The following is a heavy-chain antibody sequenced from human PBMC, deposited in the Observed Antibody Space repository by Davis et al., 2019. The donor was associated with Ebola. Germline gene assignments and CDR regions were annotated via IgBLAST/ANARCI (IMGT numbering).Heavy chain of an antibody. CDR1: GFTFSSFG. Sequence: PGGSLRLSCAASGFTFSSFGMHWVRQAPGKGLEWVTVISYDGRYTYYTDSVKGRFTISRDNARNSLFLQMNSLQAEDTAVYYCARDCGGYCYSDAFDIWGQGTMVTVSS. J-gene: IGHJ3*02. D-gene: IGHD2-21*01. V-gene: IGHV3-30*03. CDR3: ARDCGGYCYSDAFDI. CDR2: ISYDGRYT.